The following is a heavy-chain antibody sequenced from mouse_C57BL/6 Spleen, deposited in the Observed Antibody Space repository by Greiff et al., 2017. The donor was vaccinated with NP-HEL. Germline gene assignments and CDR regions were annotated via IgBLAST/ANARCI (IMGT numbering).Heavy chain of an antibody. J-gene: IGHJ4*01. V-gene: IGHV1-80*01. CDR3: ARGDKLGRAMDY. Sequence: QVQLQQSGAELVKPGASVKISCKASGYAFSSYWMNWVKQRPGKGLEWIGQIYPGDGDTNYNGKFKGKATLTADKSSSTAYMQLSSLTSEDSAVYFCARGDKLGRAMDYWGQGTSVTVSS. CDR1: GYAFSSYW. CDR2: IYPGDGDT. D-gene: IGHD4-1*01.